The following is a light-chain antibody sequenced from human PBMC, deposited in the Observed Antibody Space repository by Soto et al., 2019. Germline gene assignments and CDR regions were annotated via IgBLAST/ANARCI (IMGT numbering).Light chain of an antibody. CDR2: GAS. V-gene: IGKV3-20*01. J-gene: IGKJ5*01. CDR1: QSVSSSY. Sequence: EIVLTQSPGTLSLSPGEGATLSCRASQSVSSSYLAWYQQKPGQAPRLLIYGASSRATGIPDRFSGSGSGTDFTLPVSRLEPEDFAVYYCKQYGSSPITFGQGTRLEI. CDR3: KQYGSSPIT.